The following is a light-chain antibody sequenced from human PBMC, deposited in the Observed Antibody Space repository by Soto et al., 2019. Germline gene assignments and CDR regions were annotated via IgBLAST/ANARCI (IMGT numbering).Light chain of an antibody. CDR3: QQYYDTPRT. V-gene: IGKV1-39*01. CDR1: HTPRTF. Sequence: DIQMTQAPSSLSASVRDRVTITCRASHTPRTFLNWYQQKPGKAPKLLIYATSTLQSVVPSRFSGRDSATDFTLTISSLQAEDVAVYYCQQYYDTPRTFGQGTKVDIK. CDR2: ATS. J-gene: IGKJ1*01.